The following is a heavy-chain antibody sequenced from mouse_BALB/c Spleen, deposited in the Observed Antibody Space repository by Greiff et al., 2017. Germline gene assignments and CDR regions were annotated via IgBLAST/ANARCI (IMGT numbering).Heavy chain of an antibody. CDR3: TRRGYYGSRIYFDY. Sequence: DVKLVESGGGLVQPGGSMKLSCVASGFTFSNYWMNWVRQSPEKGLEWVAEIRLKSNNYATHYAESVKGRFTISRDDSKSSVYLQMNNLRAEDTGIYYCTRRGYYGSRIYFDYWGQGTTLTVSS. CDR2: IRLKSNNYAT. V-gene: IGHV6-6*02. D-gene: IGHD1-1*01. J-gene: IGHJ2*01. CDR1: GFTFSNYW.